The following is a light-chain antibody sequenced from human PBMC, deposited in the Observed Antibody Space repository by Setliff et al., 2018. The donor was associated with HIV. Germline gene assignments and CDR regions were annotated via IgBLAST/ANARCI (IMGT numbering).Light chain of an antibody. CDR2: GDS. CDR3: CSYTRGGTDV. V-gene: IGLV2-23*01. Sequence: QSALAQPASVSGSPGQSITISCIGSSSDVGKYDLVSWYQQYPGKAPRLIIYGDSERPSGVSNRFSGSKSGNTASLTISGLQADDEADYYCCSYTRGGTDVFGTGTKGTVL. J-gene: IGLJ1*01. CDR1: SSDVGKYDL.